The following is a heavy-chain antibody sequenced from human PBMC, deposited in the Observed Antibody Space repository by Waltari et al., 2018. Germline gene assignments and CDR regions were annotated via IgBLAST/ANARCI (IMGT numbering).Heavy chain of an antibody. Sequence: QVQLQESGPRLVKPSETLSLTCTVSGGSVRDGIYYWAWIRQPPGKGLEWVGSVYSRGRPHYKSSLKSRVTMAGDMAKNQFSLRLTSVTAADTATYYCARQSYGSGTYEFDFWGQGALVTVSS. CDR3: ARQSYGSGTYEFDF. CDR1: GGSVRDGIYY. CDR2: VYSRGRP. D-gene: IGHD3-10*01. V-gene: IGHV4-39*01. J-gene: IGHJ4*02.